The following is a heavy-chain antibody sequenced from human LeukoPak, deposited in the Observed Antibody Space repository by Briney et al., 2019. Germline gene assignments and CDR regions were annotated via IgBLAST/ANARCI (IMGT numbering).Heavy chain of an antibody. CDR2: ISAYNGNT. CDR3: ARDLGYYDSSGYKGFDY. Sequence: ASVKVSCKACGYTFISYGISWVRQAPGQGLEWMGWISAYNGNTNYAQKLQGRVTMNTDTSASTAYMELRSLRSDDTAVYYRARDLGYYDSSGYKGFDYWGQGTLVTVSS. D-gene: IGHD3-22*01. J-gene: IGHJ4*02. CDR1: GYTFISYG. V-gene: IGHV1-18*01.